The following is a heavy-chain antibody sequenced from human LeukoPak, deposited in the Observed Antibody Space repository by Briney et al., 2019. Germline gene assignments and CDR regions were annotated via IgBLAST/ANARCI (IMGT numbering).Heavy chain of an antibody. V-gene: IGHV3-30*18. CDR2: ISYDGSNK. D-gene: IGHD3-22*01. J-gene: IGHJ1*01. Sequence: PGGSLRLSCAASGFTFSSYGMHWVRQAPGKGLEWVAVISYDGSNKYYADPVKGRFTISRDNSKNTLYLQMNSLRAEDTAVYYCAKDSYYYDSSGYFQHWGLGTLVTVSS. CDR3: AKDSYYYDSSGYFQH. CDR1: GFTFSSYG.